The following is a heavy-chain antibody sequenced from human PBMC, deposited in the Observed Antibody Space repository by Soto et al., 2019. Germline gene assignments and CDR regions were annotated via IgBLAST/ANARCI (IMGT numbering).Heavy chain of an antibody. D-gene: IGHD3-22*01. CDR1: GYRFTNYW. J-gene: IGHJ3*02. Sequence: PGESLKISCKGSGYRFTNYWIGWVRQMPGKGLEWMGIIYPGDSDTRYSPSFQGQVTISADKSISTAYLQWSSLKASDTAMYYCARHTTSGYYYDSSGYYYGAIDISGQATMVTVSS. CDR2: IYPGDSDT. V-gene: IGHV5-51*01. CDR3: ARHTTSGYYYDSSGYYYGAIDI.